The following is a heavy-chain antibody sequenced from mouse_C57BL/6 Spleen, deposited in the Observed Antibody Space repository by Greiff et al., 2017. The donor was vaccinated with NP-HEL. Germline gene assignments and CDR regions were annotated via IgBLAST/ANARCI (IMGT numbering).Heavy chain of an antibody. CDR2: IDPENGDT. CDR3: TPGTGYAMDY. D-gene: IGHD4-1*01. J-gene: IGHJ4*01. CDR1: GFNIKDDY. V-gene: IGHV14-4*01. Sequence: EVKLQESGAELVRPGASVKLSCTASGFNIKDDYMHWVKQRPEQGLEWIGWIDPENGDTEYASKFQGKATITADTSSNTAYLQLSSLTSEDTAVYYCTPGTGYAMDYWGQGTSVTVSS.